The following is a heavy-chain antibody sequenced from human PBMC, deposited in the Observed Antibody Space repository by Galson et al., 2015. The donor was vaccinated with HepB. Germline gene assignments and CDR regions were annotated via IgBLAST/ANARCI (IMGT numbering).Heavy chain of an antibody. CDR3: ARGGYFSCGKLPSWGIRGYHFYGMDV. Sequence: SVTVSCKASGYTFMSYGITWVRQASGQGPEWVGWISPYSGTTNYAQKLQGRVTMTIDTSTRTAYMELKSLRSDDTAVYYCARGGYFSCGKLPSWGIRGYHFYGMDVWGPGTTVTVSS. J-gene: IGHJ6*02. D-gene: IGHD3-16*01. V-gene: IGHV1-18*01. CDR1: GYTFMSYG. CDR2: ISPYSGTT.